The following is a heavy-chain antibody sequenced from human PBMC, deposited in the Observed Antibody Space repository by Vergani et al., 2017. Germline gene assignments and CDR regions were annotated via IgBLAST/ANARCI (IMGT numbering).Heavy chain of an antibody. CDR3: AKDIGGWLQPNWYFDL. D-gene: IGHD5-24*01. J-gene: IGHJ2*01. CDR2: ISWNSGSI. CDR1: GFTFDDYA. V-gene: IGHV3-9*01. Sequence: EVQLVESGGGLVQPGRSLRLSCAASGFTFDDYAMHWVRQAPGKGLEWVSGISWNSGSIGYADSVKGRFTISRDNAKNSLYLQMNSLRAEDTALYYCAKDIGGWLQPNWYFDLWGRGTLVTVSS.